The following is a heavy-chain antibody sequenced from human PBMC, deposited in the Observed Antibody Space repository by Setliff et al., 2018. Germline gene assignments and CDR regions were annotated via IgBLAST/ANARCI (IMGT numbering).Heavy chain of an antibody. CDR1: GGSISSSDW. D-gene: IGHD6-19*01. CDR2: IYHSGIT. V-gene: IGHV4-4*02. J-gene: IGHJ6*03. Sequence: PSETLSLTCAVSGGSISSSDWWSWVRQPPGKGLEWIGEIYHSGITNYNPSLKSRVTISVDKSKNQFSLKLSSVTAADTAVYYCARGLQWLVLGYYYYYMDVWGKGTTVTVSS. CDR3: ARGLQWLVLGYYYYYMDV.